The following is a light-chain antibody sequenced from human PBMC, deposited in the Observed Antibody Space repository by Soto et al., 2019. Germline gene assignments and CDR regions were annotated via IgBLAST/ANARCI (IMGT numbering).Light chain of an antibody. Sequence: DIQLTQSPSFLSASVGDRVTITCRASQGISSYLAWYQQKPGKVPKLLIYAASTLQSGVPSRFSGSGSGTEFTLTISSLQPEDFATYYCQQLNSYPFFGPGTKVDIK. V-gene: IGKV1-9*01. CDR2: AAS. J-gene: IGKJ3*01. CDR1: QGISSY. CDR3: QQLNSYPF.